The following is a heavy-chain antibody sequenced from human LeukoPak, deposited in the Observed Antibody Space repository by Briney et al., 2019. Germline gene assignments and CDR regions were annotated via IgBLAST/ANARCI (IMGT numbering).Heavy chain of an antibody. J-gene: IGHJ4*02. CDR3: ARVGYYYDSSGYYYPGYFDY. D-gene: IGHD3-22*01. CDR2: ISAYNGNT. Sequence: ASVKVSCKASGYTFTSYGISWVRQAPGQGLEWMGWISAYNGNTNYAQKLQGRVTMTTDTSTSTAYMEPRSLRSDDTAVYYCARVGYYYDSSGYYYPGYFDYWGQGTLVTVSS. CDR1: GYTFTSYG. V-gene: IGHV1-18*01.